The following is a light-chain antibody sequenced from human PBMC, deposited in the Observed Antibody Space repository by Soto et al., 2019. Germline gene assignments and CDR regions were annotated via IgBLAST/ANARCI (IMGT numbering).Light chain of an antibody. CDR2: EVS. CDR3: SSYAGSNNVV. J-gene: IGLJ2*01. V-gene: IGLV2-8*01. Sequence: QSALTQPPSASGSPGQSVTISCTGTSSDVGGYKYVSWYQQHPGKAPKLLIYEVSNRPSGVPDRFSGSKSGNTASLTVSGLQAEDEADYYSSSYAGSNNVVFGGGTKLTVL. CDR1: SSDVGGYKY.